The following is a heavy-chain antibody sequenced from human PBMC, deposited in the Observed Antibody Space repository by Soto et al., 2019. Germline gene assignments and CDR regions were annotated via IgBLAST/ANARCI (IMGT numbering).Heavy chain of an antibody. J-gene: IGHJ4*02. CDR3: ATGARQCLLTSDFHY. CDR1: GFTFSDYA. Sequence: VQLVESGGGVVQPGRSLRLSCAASGFTFSDYAMHWVRQAPGKGLEWVAVVSHDGRNTHYADSVKGRFTISRDSSKNTVSLSMTSRRAAATAVYYCATGARQCLLTSDFHYWCQGALVTVSS. D-gene: IGHD6-19*01. V-gene: IGHV3-30*03. CDR2: VSHDGRNT.